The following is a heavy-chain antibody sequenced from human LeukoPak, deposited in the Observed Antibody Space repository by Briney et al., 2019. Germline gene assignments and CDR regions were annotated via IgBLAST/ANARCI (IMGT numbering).Heavy chain of an antibody. J-gene: IGHJ4*02. CDR2: VHLDGRT. V-gene: IGHV4-4*02. D-gene: IGHD3-3*01. CDR1: GGSVTSTNW. Sequence: SETLSLTCDVSGGSVTSTNWWTWVRQPPGKGLEWIGEVHLDGRTTYNPSLKSRLIMSGDLPENHISLKLTSVTAADTAVYYCAREGGFYRPLDYSGQGTLVTVSS. CDR3: AREGGFYRPLDY.